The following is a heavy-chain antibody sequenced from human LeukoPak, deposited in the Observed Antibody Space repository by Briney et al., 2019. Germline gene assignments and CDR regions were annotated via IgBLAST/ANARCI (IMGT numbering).Heavy chain of an antibody. V-gene: IGHV3-23*01. D-gene: IGHD2-15*01. Sequence: GGSLRLSCAASGFTFSSYGMSWVRQAPGKGLEWVSAISGSGGSTYYADSVKGRFTISRDNSKNTLYLQMNSLRAEDTAVYYCAKTSTGYCSGGSCYSFAFDIWGQGTMVTVSS. CDR3: AKTSTGYCSGGSCYSFAFDI. CDR2: ISGSGGST. J-gene: IGHJ3*02. CDR1: GFTFSSYG.